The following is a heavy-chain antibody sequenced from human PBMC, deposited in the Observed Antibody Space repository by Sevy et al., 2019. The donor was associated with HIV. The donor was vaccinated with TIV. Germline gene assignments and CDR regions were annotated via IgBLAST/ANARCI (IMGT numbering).Heavy chain of an antibody. D-gene: IGHD6-13*01. CDR2: ISSSSSTI. Sequence: GGSLRLSCAASGFTFSSYSMNWVRQAPGKGLEWVSYISSSSSTIYYADSVKGRFTISRDNAKNSLYLQMNSRRAEDTAVYYCARMVAAAGKFFCGMDVWGQGTTVTVSS. CDR3: ARMVAAAGKFFCGMDV. V-gene: IGHV3-48*01. J-gene: IGHJ6*02. CDR1: GFTFSSYS.